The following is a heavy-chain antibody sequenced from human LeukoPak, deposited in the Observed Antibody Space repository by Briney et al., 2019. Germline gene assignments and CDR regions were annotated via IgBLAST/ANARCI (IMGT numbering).Heavy chain of an antibody. Sequence: ASVKVSCKASGYTFTSYDINWVRQATGQGVEWMGWMNPNSGNTGYAQKFQGRVTMTRNTSISTAYMELSSLRSEDTAVYYCARAEGGSYEANHWGQGTLVTVSS. CDR1: GYTFTSYD. J-gene: IGHJ4*02. D-gene: IGHD1-26*01. V-gene: IGHV1-8*01. CDR2: MNPNSGNT. CDR3: ARAEGGSYEANH.